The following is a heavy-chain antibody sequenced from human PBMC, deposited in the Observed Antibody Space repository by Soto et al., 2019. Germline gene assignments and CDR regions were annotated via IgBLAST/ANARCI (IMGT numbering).Heavy chain of an antibody. J-gene: IGHJ4*02. CDR2: IFTTTDT. D-gene: IGHD3-10*01. V-gene: IGHV3-48*01. Sequence: PGGSLRLSCAVSGFTFSTYSMNWVRQAPGKGLEWISYIFTTTDTHYADSVKGRFTISRDNAKNSLYLQMNSLRAEDTAVYYCAREWFGELIWGQGTLVTVSS. CDR3: AREWFGELI. CDR1: GFTFSTYS.